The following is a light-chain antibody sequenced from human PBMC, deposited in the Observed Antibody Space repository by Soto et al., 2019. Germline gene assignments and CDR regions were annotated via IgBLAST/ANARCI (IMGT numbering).Light chain of an antibody. V-gene: IGLV2-11*01. CDR2: DVS. CDR3: CSYAGSSYV. J-gene: IGLJ1*01. CDR1: SSDVGGYNY. Sequence: QSELTQPRSVSGSPGQSVTISCTGTSSDVGGYNYVSWYQQHPGKAPKLMIYDVSKRPSGVPDRFSGSKSGNTASLTISGLQAEDEADYYCCSYAGSSYVFGTGTTVTVL.